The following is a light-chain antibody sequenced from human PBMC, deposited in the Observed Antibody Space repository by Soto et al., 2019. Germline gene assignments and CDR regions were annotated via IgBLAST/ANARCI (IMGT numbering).Light chain of an antibody. CDR1: SSDVGGYNY. CDR2: DVS. CDR3: CSYAGSYV. V-gene: IGLV2-11*01. J-gene: IGLJ1*01. Sequence: QSALTQPRSVSGAPGQSVTISCTVTSSDVGGYNYVSCYQKHPGKATKLMIYDVSKRPSGVPVRFSGSKSGNTASLTISGLQADDEADYYCCSYAGSYVFGTGTNMTVL.